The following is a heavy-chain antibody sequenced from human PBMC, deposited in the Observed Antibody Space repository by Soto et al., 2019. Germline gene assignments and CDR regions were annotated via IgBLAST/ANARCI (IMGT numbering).Heavy chain of an antibody. J-gene: IGHJ4*02. D-gene: IGHD2-15*01. CDR1: GYTFTTYG. CDR3: ARRGAYCSGGTCYHFDY. Sequence: ASVKVSCKASGYTFTTYGISWVRQAPGQGLEGMGWISTYNGNTNYEQKLQGRVTLTTDTLTSTAYMELRSLRSDDTAVYYCARRGAYCSGGTCYHFDYWGQGTLVTVSS. CDR2: ISTYNGNT. V-gene: IGHV1-18*04.